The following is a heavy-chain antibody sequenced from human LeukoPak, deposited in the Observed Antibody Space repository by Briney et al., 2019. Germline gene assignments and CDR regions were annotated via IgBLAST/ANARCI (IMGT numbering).Heavy chain of an antibody. CDR2: IYYSGST. CDR1: GGSISSYY. CDR3: ARLRVHTAMGIDY. J-gene: IGHJ4*02. Sequence: TSETLSLTCAVSGGSISSYYWRWIRQPPGKGLEWIGYIYYSGSTNYNPSLKSRVTISVDTSKNQFSLKLSSVTAADTAVYYCARLRVHTAMGIDYWGQGTLVTVSS. D-gene: IGHD5-18*01. V-gene: IGHV4-59*08.